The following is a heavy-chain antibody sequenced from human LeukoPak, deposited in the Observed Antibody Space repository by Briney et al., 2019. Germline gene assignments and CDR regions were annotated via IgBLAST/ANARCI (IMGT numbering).Heavy chain of an antibody. V-gene: IGHV3-23*01. J-gene: IGHJ4*02. CDR3: AREVVVTAI. CDR2: MSGSDSTA. CDR1: GFTFSNYA. Sequence: GGSLRLSCAASGFTFSNYAMNWVRQAPGKGLEWVSGMSGSDSTAYYADSVKGRFTISRDNSKNTLYLQMNSLRAEDTAVYHCAREVVVTAIWGQGTLVTVSS. D-gene: IGHD2-21*02.